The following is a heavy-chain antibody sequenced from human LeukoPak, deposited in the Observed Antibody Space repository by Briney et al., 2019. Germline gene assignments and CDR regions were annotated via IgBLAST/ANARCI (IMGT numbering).Heavy chain of an antibody. D-gene: IGHD4-17*01. CDR2: IYYSGST. J-gene: IGHJ1*01. CDR3: ASYGDSEYFQH. Sequence: KPSETLSLTCTVSGGSISSYYWSWIRQPPGKGLEWIGYIYYSGSTNYNPSLKSRVTISVDTSKNQFSLKLSSVTAADTAVYYCASYGDSEYFQHWGQGTLVTVSS. V-gene: IGHV4-59*01. CDR1: GGSISSYY.